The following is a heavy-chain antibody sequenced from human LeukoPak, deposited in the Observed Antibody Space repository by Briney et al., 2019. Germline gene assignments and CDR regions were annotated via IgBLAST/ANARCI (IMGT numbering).Heavy chain of an antibody. V-gene: IGHV3-53*01. Sequence: GGSLRLSCAASDFIVRSNYMTWVRQAPGKGLEWVSVIYNDGSAYYADSVRGRFTICRDTSKNTVYLQMNSLRAEDTAVYYCAIRGGPGSLDAFDIWGQGTMVTVSS. J-gene: IGHJ3*02. CDR3: AIRGGPGSLDAFDI. CDR2: IYNDGSA. D-gene: IGHD1-14*01. CDR1: DFIVRSNY.